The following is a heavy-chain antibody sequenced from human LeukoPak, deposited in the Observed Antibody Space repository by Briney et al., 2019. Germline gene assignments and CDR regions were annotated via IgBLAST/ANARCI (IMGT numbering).Heavy chain of an antibody. D-gene: IGHD2-2*01. Sequence: GGSLRLSCAASGFTFSSYAMSWVRQAPGKGLEWVSAISGSGGSTYYADSVKGRFTISRDNSKNTLYLQMNSLRAEDTAVYYCAKVEYCSSTSCYHFDYWGQGTLVTVSS. CDR2: ISGSGGST. J-gene: IGHJ4*02. CDR3: AKVEYCSSTSCYHFDY. V-gene: IGHV3-23*01. CDR1: GFTFSSYA.